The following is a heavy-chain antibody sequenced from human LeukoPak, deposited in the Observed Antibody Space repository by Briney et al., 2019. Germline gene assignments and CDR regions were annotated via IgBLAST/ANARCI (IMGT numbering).Heavy chain of an antibody. D-gene: IGHD3-16*01. CDR1: GFSFSGFA. J-gene: IGHJ5*02. Sequence: PAGSLRLYGEASGFSFSGFAMSWVRQAPGKGLEWVSNISGGGGSIYYADSVKGRFTISRDNSKNTLYLQLNSLRAEDTAVYYCAKRGMDNWFDPWGQGTPVTVSS. CDR2: ISGGGGSI. CDR3: AKRGMDNWFDP. V-gene: IGHV3-23*01.